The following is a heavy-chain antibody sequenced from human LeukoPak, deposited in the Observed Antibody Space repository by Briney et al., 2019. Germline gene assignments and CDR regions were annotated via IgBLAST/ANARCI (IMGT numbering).Heavy chain of an antibody. Sequence: GRSLRLSCAASGFTFDDYAMHWVRQAPGKGLEWVSGISWNSGSIGYADSVKGRFTISRDNAKNSLYLQMNSLRAEDTALYYCAKDIGGSGWYEAGYYYGMDVWGQGTTVTVSS. CDR2: ISWNSGSI. V-gene: IGHV3-9*01. CDR3: AKDIGGSGWYEAGYYYGMDV. J-gene: IGHJ6*02. D-gene: IGHD6-19*01. CDR1: GFTFDDYA.